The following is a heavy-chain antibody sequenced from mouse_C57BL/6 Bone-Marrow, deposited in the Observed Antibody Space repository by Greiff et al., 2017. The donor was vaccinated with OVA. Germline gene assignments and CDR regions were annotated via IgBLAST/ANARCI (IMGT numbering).Heavy chain of an antibody. CDR1: GYTFTSYW. CDR3: AREDYDNAMDY. D-gene: IGHD2-4*01. CDR2: IDPFDSYT. Sequence: QVQLQQPGAELVMPGASVKLSCKASGYTFTSYWMHWVKQRPGQGLEWIGEIDPFDSYTNYNQKFKGKSTLTVDKSSSTAYMQLSSLTSEDAAVYYCAREDYDNAMDYWGQGTSVTVSS. V-gene: IGHV1-69*01. J-gene: IGHJ4*01.